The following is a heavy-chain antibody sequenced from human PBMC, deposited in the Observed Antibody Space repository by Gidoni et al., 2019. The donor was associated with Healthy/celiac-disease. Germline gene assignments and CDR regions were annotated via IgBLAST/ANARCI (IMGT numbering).Heavy chain of an antibody. Sequence: EVQLVESGGGLVKPGGSLRLSCAASGFTFSSYSMNWVRQAPGKGLEWVSSISSSSNYIYYADSVKGRFTISRDNAKNSLYLQMNSLRAEDTAVYYCARSPGIEDYWGQGTLVTVSS. CDR1: GFTFSSYS. CDR3: ARSPGIEDY. V-gene: IGHV3-21*01. J-gene: IGHJ4*02. D-gene: IGHD6-13*01. CDR2: ISSSSNYI.